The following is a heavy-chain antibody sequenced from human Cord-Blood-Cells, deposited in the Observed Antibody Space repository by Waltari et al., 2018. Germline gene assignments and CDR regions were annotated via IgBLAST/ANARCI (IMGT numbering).Heavy chain of an antibody. CDR3: ARVRKRYYGSGSYYNDYWYFDL. V-gene: IGHV4-4*02. Sequence: QVQLQESGPGLVKPSGTLSLTCAVSGGSISSSTWWRWVRQPPGKGLEWIGEIYHSGSTNYNPSLKSRVTISVDKSKNQFSLKLSSVTAADTAVYYCARVRKRYYGSGSYYNDYWYFDLWGRGTLVTVSS. D-gene: IGHD3-10*01. CDR1: GGSISSSTW. J-gene: IGHJ2*01. CDR2: IYHSGST.